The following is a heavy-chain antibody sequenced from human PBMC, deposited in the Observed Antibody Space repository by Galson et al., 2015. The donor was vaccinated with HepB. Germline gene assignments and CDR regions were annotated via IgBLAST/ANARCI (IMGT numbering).Heavy chain of an antibody. CDR2: IIPIFGTA. Sequence: SVKVSCKASGGTFSSYAISWVRQAPGQGLEWMGGIIPIFGTANYAQKFQGRVTITADESTSTAYMELSSLRSEDTAVYYCARGRIAAAGTSLYYYYGMDVWGQGTTVTVSS. CDR3: ARGRIAAAGTSLYYYYGMDV. V-gene: IGHV1-69*13. D-gene: IGHD6-13*01. J-gene: IGHJ6*02. CDR1: GGTFSSYA.